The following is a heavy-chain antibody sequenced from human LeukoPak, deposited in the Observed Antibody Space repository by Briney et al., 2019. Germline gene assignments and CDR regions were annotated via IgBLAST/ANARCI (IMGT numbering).Heavy chain of an antibody. CDR3: ARGRVNSFTYYWYFDL. Sequence: SQTLSLTCAISGDSVSSNSAAWNWIRQSPSRGLEWLGRTYYRSKWYNDYAVSVKSRITINPDTSKNQFFLQLNSVTPEDTAVYYCARGRVNSFTYYWYFDLWGRGTLVTVSS. J-gene: IGHJ2*01. V-gene: IGHV6-1*01. D-gene: IGHD5-18*01. CDR2: TYYRSKWYN. CDR1: GDSVSSNSAA.